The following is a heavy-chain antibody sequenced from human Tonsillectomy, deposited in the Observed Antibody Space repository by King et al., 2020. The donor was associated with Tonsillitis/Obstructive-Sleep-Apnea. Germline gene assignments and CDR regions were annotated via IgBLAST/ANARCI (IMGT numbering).Heavy chain of an antibody. J-gene: IGHJ4*02. CDR3: AHRYCSCGRCYSSFGY. Sequence: TLKESGPTLVKPPQTLTLACTFSGFSLSTSGVGVGWIRQPPGKALEWLALIYWDDNKRYSPSLKSRLTITKDTSKNQVVLTMTNMDTVDTATYYCAHRYCSCGRCYSSFGYWGQGTLVTVSS. CDR2: IYWDDNK. D-gene: IGHD2-15*01. V-gene: IGHV2-5*02. CDR1: GFSLSTSGVG.